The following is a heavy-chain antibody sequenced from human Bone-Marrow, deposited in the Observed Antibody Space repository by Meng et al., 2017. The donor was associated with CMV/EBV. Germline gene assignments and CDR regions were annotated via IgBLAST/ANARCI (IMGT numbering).Heavy chain of an antibody. CDR2: ISDSGGST. V-gene: IGHV3-23*01. Sequence: GESLKISCVASGFTFSTSVLSWVRQAPGKGLEWVSAISDSGGSTYYADSVKGRFTISRDNSKNTLYLQMNSLRAEDTAVYYCARDWLNAFDIWGQGTMVTVSS. J-gene: IGHJ3*02. CDR1: GFTFSTSV. D-gene: IGHD3-22*01. CDR3: ARDWLNAFDI.